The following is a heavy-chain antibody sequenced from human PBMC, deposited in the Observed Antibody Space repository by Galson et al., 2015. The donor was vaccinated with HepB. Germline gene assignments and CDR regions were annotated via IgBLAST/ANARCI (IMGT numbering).Heavy chain of an antibody. J-gene: IGHJ4*02. CDR1: GYTFTYRY. D-gene: IGHD3-22*01. CDR2: ITPFNGNT. V-gene: IGHV1-45*02. Sequence: SVKVSCKASGYTFTYRYLHWVRQAPGQALEWMGWITPFNGNTNYAQKFQDRVTITRDRSMSTAYMELSSLRSEDTAMYYCAIFWDYYDSSGHSDYWGQGTLVTVSS. CDR3: AIFWDYYDSSGHSDY.